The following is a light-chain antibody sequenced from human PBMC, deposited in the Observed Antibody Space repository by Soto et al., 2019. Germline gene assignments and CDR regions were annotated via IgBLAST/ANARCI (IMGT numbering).Light chain of an antibody. CDR3: QQYNNFWT. J-gene: IGKJ1*01. Sequence: DIQMTQSPSALSASVGDRVTITCRASQRISSWLAWYQQKPGKAPRLLIYDASYLERGVPSRFSGSGSGTEFTITISDLQPDDLATYYCQQYNNFWTFGPGTKVEI. V-gene: IGKV1-5*01. CDR1: QRISSW. CDR2: DAS.